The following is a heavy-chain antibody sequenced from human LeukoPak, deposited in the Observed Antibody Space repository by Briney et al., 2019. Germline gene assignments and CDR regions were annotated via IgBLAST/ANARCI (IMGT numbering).Heavy chain of an antibody. V-gene: IGHV4-30-2*01. Sequence: PSETLSLTCAVSGGSISSGGYSWSWIRQPPGKGLEWIGYIYHSGSTYYNPSLKSRVTISVDRSKNQFSLKLSSVTAADTAVYYCARGPGYYSGFDCWGQGTLVTVSS. J-gene: IGHJ4*02. D-gene: IGHD3-3*01. CDR2: IYHSGST. CDR1: GGSISSGGYS. CDR3: ARGPGYYSGFDC.